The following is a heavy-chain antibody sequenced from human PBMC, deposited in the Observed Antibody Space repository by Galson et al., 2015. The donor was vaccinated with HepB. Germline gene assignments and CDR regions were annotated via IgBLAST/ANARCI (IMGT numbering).Heavy chain of an antibody. V-gene: IGHV3-7*03. J-gene: IGHJ6*02. CDR3: ASYSGYDWYYGMDV. CDR1: GFTFSSYA. CDR2: IKQDGSEK. D-gene: IGHD5-12*01. Sequence: SLRLSCAASGFTFSSYAMHWVRQAPGKGLEWVANIKQDGSEKYYVDSVKGRFTISRDNAKNSLYLQMNSLRAEDTAVYYCASYSGYDWYYGMDVWGQGTTVTVSS.